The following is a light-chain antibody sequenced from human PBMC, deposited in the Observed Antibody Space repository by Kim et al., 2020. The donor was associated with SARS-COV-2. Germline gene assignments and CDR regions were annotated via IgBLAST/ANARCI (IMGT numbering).Light chain of an antibody. J-gene: IGLJ3*02. CDR2: DVS. CDR3: SSYASSNILV. Sequence: GQSVTISCTGTSSDVGVYNYVSWYQQHPGKAPKLMIYDVSKRPSGVSNRFSGSKSGNTASLTISGLQAEDEADYYCSSYASSNILVFGGGTQLTVL. V-gene: IGLV2-14*04. CDR1: SSDVGVYNY.